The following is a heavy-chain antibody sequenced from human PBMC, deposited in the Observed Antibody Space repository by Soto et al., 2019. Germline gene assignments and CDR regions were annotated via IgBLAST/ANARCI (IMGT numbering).Heavy chain of an antibody. V-gene: IGHV3-53*01. CDR2: IYRGGGT. CDR1: GLSVSSNY. D-gene: IGHD5-18*01. Sequence: EVQLVESGGGLIQPGGSLRLSCAAYGLSVSSNYMTCVRQAPGKGLEWVSIIYRGGGTYHADTVKGRSIISRDESQNTVYIQMNSRTAGDTAVYYCARRDDSETFDIWGQGTMVTVSS. J-gene: IGHJ3*02. CDR3: ARRDDSETFDI.